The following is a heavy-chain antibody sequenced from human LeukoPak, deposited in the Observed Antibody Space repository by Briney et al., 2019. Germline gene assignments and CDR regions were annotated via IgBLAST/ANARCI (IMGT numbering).Heavy chain of an antibody. J-gene: IGHJ4*02. CDR2: IKEDGGEK. V-gene: IGHV3-7*01. Sequence: GGSLRLSCAASGFTLSSYWMSWVRQAPGKGLEWVANIKEDGGEKYYVDSVKGRFSISRDNAKTSLYLQMNSLSVADTAVYYCVTDQTGRHPYFFDYWGQGTLVTVSS. CDR3: VTDQTGRHPYFFDY. CDR1: GFTLSSYW. D-gene: IGHD3-10*01.